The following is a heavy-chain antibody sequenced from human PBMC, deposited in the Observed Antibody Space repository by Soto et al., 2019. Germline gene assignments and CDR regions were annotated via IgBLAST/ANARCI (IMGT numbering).Heavy chain of an antibody. CDR2: INPSGGST. J-gene: IGHJ6*02. D-gene: IGHD5-12*01. Sequence: GASVKVSCKASGYTFTSYYMHWVRQAPGQGLEWMGIINPSGGSTSYAQKFQGRVTMTRDTSTSTVYMELSSLRSEDTAVYYCAREQRMATTTYYYYGMDVWGQGTTVTVSS. V-gene: IGHV1-46*01. CDR1: GYTFTSYY. CDR3: AREQRMATTTYYYYGMDV.